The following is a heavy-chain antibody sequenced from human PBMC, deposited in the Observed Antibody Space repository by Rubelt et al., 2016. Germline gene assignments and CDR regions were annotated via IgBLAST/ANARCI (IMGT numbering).Heavy chain of an antibody. J-gene: IGHJ4*02. CDR1: GGTFSSYA. V-gene: IGHV1-69*01. CDR2: IIPIFGTA. Sequence: QVQLVQSGAEVKKPGSSVKVSCKASGGTFSSYAISWVRQAPGQGLEWMGWIIPIFGTANYAQKFQGRGTVTADESTSPAYMGLSSRRAEETAVYYCARGSGSYSFDYWGQGTLVTVSS. D-gene: IGHD1-26*01. CDR3: ARGSGSYSFDY.